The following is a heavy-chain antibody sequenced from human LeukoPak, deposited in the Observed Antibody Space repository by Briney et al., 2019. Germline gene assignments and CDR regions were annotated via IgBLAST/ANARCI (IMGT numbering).Heavy chain of an antibody. CDR1: GFTFSSYG. CDR3: AKGRGLPGSAWFDP. V-gene: IGHV3-23*01. CDR2: ISGSGSNT. J-gene: IGHJ5*02. D-gene: IGHD3-10*01. Sequence: GGSLRLSCAASGFTFSSYGMTWVRQAPGKGLEWVSGISGSGSNTYYADSKKGRFTISRDNSKNMLYLQMNSLRADDTAVYYCAKGRGLPGSAWFDPWGQGTLVTVSS.